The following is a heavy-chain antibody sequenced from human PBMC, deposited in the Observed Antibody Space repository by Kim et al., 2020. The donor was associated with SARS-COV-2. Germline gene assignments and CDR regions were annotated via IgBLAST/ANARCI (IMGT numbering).Heavy chain of an antibody. V-gene: IGHV4-39*01. D-gene: IGHD2-15*01. CDR2: IYYSGST. J-gene: IGHJ4*02. Sequence: SETLSLTCTVSGGSISSSSYYWGWIRQPPGKGLEWIGSIYYSGSTYYNPSLKSRVTISVDTSKNQFSLKLSSVTAADAVVYYCRWVGGGTRRTFDYWGQGTLVTVSS. CDR3: RWVGGGTRRTFDY. CDR1: GGSISSSSYY.